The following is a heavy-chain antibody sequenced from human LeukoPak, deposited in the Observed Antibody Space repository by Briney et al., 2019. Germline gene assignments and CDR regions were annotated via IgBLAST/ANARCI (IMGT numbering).Heavy chain of an antibody. D-gene: IGHD6-6*01. Sequence: SETLSLTCTVSGGSISSGGYYWSWIRQHPGKGLEWIGYIYYSGSTYYNPSLKSRVTISVDTSKNQFSLKLSSVTAADTAVYYCARGIRDSIAARPSYYYGMDVWGQGTTVTVSS. CDR2: IYYSGST. CDR1: GGSISSGGYY. CDR3: ARGIRDSIAARPSYYYGMDV. J-gene: IGHJ6*02. V-gene: IGHV4-31*03.